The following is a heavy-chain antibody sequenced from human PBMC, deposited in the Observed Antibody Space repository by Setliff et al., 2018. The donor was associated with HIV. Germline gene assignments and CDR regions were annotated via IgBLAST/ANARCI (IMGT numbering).Heavy chain of an antibody. CDR1: GNTYITYG. J-gene: IGHJ4*02. Sequence: ASVKVSCKASGNTYITYGFSWVRQAPGQGLEWMGWISANTGNTNYAQKFQGRVTMTTDTSTTTAYMELRRLRSEDTAVYYCARVSPDYGSGYFYWGQGTLVTVSS. D-gene: IGHD3-10*01. V-gene: IGHV1-18*04. CDR3: ARVSPDYGSGYFY. CDR2: ISANTGNT.